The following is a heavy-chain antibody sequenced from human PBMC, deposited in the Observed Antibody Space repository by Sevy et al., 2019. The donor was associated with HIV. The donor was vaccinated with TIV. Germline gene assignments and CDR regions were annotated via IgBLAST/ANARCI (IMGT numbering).Heavy chain of an antibody. J-gene: IGHJ4*02. CDR1: GFTFSDHY. V-gene: IGHV3-72*01. Sequence: GGSLRLSCAASGFTFSDHYMEWVRQAPGKGLEWVGRTKNKADSYTTEYAASVKGRFTISRDDSKNSLYLQMNSLKTGDPAVYYCATNAGIAAAGRVFDYWGQGSLVTVSS. D-gene: IGHD6-13*01. CDR3: ATNAGIAAAGRVFDY. CDR2: TKNKADSYTT.